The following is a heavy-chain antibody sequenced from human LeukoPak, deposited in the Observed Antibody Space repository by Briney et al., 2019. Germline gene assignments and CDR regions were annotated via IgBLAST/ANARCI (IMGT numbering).Heavy chain of an antibody. CDR3: ARGRVSSSTWYSTYYYFFYMDF. CDR1: GGSISSYY. CDR2: IYSSGST. Sequence: SETLSLTCTVSGGSISSYYWSWIRQPPGKGLEWIGYIYSSGSTNYNPSLKSRLTISVDTSKNQFSLKPTPVTATDTAVYYCARGRVSSSTWYSTYYYFFYMDFWGKGTTVTVSS. J-gene: IGHJ6*03. V-gene: IGHV4-59*01. D-gene: IGHD4-11*01.